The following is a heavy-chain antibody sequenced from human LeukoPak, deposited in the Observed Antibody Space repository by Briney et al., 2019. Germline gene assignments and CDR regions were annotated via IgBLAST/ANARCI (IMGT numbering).Heavy chain of an antibody. CDR3: AELGITMIGGV. J-gene: IGHJ6*04. V-gene: IGHV3-7*01. CDR1: GFTFSSYW. CDR2: IKQDGSAK. Sequence: GGSLRLSCAASGFTFSSYWMTWVRQAPGKGLEWVANIKQDGSAKSYVDSVRGRFTISRDNAKNSQYLQMNSLRAEDTAVYYCAELGITMIGGVWGKGTTVTISS. D-gene: IGHD3-10*02.